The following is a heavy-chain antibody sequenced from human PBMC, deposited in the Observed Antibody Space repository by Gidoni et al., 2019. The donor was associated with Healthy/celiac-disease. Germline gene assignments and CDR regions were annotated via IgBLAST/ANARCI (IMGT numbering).Heavy chain of an antibody. V-gene: IGHV3-23*04. J-gene: IGHJ3*01. CDR2: ISGRGGST. D-gene: IGHD2-15*01. CDR3: AKDPGGNQDAFDL. Sequence: EVQLEESGGGGVQQGGTVRRAGGASGGTVSSCAMSWVRQAPGKGLVWVSAISGRGGSTYYADSVKARFPISRDNSKNTLYLPMNSLSAADTAVYYCAKDPGGNQDAFDLWGQGTMVTVSS. CDR1: GGTVSSCA.